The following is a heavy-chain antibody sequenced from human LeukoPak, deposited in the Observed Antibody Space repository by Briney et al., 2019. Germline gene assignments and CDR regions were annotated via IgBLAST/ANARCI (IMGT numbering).Heavy chain of an antibody. CDR3: ARQSRMVSPFDY. J-gene: IGHJ4*02. V-gene: IGHV4-39*07. Sequence: SETLSLTCTVSGGSISSSNYYWGWFRQPPGKGLEWIGSIYYSGNTYYNPSLKSRVTILVDTSNNQFSLKLTSVTAADTAVYYCARQSRMVSPFDYWGQGTLVTVSS. CDR1: GGSISSSNYY. CDR2: IYYSGNT. D-gene: IGHD3-10*01.